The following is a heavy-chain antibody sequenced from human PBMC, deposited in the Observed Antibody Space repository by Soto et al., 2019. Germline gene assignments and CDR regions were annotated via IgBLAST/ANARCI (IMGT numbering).Heavy chain of an antibody. D-gene: IGHD3-22*01. CDR2: VHHGGNT. J-gene: IGHJ6*02. CDR3: ARHRLNFDSGGDYHHGMDV. V-gene: IGHV4-4*02. Sequence: QMQLQESGPGLVRPSGSLSLTCAVSGVSISRSKWWSWVRQPPGKGLEWIGDVHHGGNTNYSPSLASRVSISIDKSKYFFSLKMWSVTAADPAVYFCARHRLNFDSGGDYHHGMDVWGQGTTVTVSS. CDR1: GVSISRSKW.